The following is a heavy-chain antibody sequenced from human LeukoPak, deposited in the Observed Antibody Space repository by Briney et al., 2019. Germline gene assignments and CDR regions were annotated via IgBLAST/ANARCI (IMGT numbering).Heavy chain of an antibody. CDR1: GLTFNSYD. J-gene: IGHJ4*02. Sequence: PGGSLRLSCAASGLTFNSYDMHWVRQAPGKGLEWVAIIWYDGSNKYYADSVKGRFTISRDNSKNTLYLQMNSLRAEDTAVYYCARRYCSTTSCPVDYWGQGTLVTVSS. CDR2: IWYDGSNK. D-gene: IGHD2-2*01. V-gene: IGHV3-33*01. CDR3: ARRYCSTTSCPVDY.